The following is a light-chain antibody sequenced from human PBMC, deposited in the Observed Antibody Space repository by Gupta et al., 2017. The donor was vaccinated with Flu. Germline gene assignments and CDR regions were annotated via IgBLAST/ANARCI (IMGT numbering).Light chain of an antibody. J-gene: IGLJ1*01. CDR2: SDN. Sequence: SSANIGSNTVNWYRQDPGTAPKLLTYSDNQRPSGVPDRFSGSKSGTSAPLAISGLQSEDEADYYCAAWHDIMIGYVFGTGTKLTVL. V-gene: IGLV1-44*01. CDR3: AAWHDIMIGYV. CDR1: SANIGSNT.